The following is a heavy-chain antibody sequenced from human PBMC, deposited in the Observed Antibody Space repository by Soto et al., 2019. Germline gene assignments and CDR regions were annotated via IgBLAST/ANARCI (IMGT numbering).Heavy chain of an antibody. D-gene: IGHD3-10*01. Sequence: QVHLLQSGAEVQKPGASVKVSCKTSGYTFNDFGITWVRQAPRLGLEWLGWIYSKAGKMNFAPQFQNTVIMTTDTSTSTAFMELTSLTFDDSAIYFCARDITSASEDGGQGTLVTV. CDR3: ARDITSASED. CDR1: GYTFNDFG. J-gene: IGHJ4*02. CDR2: IYSKAGKM. V-gene: IGHV1-18*01.